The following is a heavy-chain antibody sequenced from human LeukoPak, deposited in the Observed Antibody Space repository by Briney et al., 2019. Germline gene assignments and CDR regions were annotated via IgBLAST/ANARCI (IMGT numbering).Heavy chain of an antibody. Sequence: ASVKVSCKASGYTFTGYYMHWVRHAPGQGVEWMGWINANSGGTNYAQKFQGGVTMTRDTSISTAYMELSRLTSDDTAVYYCARDGSGSPYDAFDIWGQGTMVTVSS. D-gene: IGHD3-10*01. J-gene: IGHJ3*02. CDR1: GYTFTGYY. V-gene: IGHV1-2*02. CDR2: INANSGGT. CDR3: ARDGSGSPYDAFDI.